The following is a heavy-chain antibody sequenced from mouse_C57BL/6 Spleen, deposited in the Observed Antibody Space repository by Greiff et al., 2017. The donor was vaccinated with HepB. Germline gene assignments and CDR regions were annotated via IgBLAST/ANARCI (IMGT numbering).Heavy chain of an antibody. D-gene: IGHD2-1*01. V-gene: IGHV1-7*01. CDR3: VRSKRIYYGNAGDFDY. Sequence: QVQLQQSGAELAKPGASVKLSCKASGYTFTSYWMHWVKQRPGQGLEWIGYINPSSGYTKYNQKFKDKATLTADKSSSTAYMQLSSLTYEDSAVYYCVRSKRIYYGNAGDFDYWGQGTTLTVSS. CDR2: INPSSGYT. CDR1: GYTFTSYW. J-gene: IGHJ2*01.